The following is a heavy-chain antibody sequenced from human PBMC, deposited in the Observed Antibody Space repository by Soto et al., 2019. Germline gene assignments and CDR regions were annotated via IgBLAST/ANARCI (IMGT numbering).Heavy chain of an antibody. Sequence: SETLSLTCAVYGGSFSGYYWSWIRQPPGKGLEWIGEINHSGSTNYNPSLKSRVTISVDTSKNQFSLKLSSVTAADTAVYYCAPRGWDSSGYYYYYGMDVWGQGTTVTVSS. D-gene: IGHD3-22*01. CDR2: INHSGST. CDR3: APRGWDSSGYYYYYGMDV. CDR1: GGSFSGYY. J-gene: IGHJ6*02. V-gene: IGHV4-34*01.